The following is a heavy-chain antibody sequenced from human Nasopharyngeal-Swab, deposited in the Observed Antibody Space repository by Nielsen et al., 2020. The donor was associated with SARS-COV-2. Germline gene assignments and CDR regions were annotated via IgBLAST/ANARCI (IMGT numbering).Heavy chain of an antibody. Sequence: GESLKISCAASGFIFDDYAMNWVRQAPGKGLEWVSGNTWNGGSIGYAESVKGRFTISRDSAKNSLYLQMNSLRAEDTALYYCARYKSSTVTTFDYWGQGTLVTVSS. D-gene: IGHD4-17*01. CDR3: ARYKSSTVTTFDY. CDR1: GFIFDDYA. CDR2: NTWNGGSI. J-gene: IGHJ4*02. V-gene: IGHV3-20*04.